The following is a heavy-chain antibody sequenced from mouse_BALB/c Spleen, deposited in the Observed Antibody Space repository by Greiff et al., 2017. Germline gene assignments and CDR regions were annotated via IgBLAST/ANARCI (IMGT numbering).Heavy chain of an antibody. CDR1: GFAFSSYD. CDR2: ISSGGGST. Sequence: EVQGVESGGGLVKPGGSLKLSCAASGFAFSSYDMSWVRQTPEKRLEWVAYISSGGGSTYYPDTVKGRFTISRDNAKNTLYLQMSSLKSEDTAMYYCARHAGLLFDVWGAGTTVTVSS. D-gene: IGHD1-1*01. J-gene: IGHJ1*01. CDR3: ARHAGLLFDV. V-gene: IGHV5-12-1*01.